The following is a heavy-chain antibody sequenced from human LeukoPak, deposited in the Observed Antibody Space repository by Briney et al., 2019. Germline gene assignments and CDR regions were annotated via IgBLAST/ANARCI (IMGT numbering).Heavy chain of an antibody. CDR3: ARHPHYYFDDTAR. J-gene: IGHJ4*02. D-gene: IGHD3-22*01. CDR1: GVSVSTSNSY. Sequence: PSETLSLTCTVSGVSVSTSNSYWGWIRQPPGKGLEWIGSMFYSANTYYNPSLKSRVTISVDTSKNQLSLRLSSVTAADTAVYYCARHPHYYFDDTARWGQGTLVTVSS. CDR2: MFYSANT. V-gene: IGHV4-39*01.